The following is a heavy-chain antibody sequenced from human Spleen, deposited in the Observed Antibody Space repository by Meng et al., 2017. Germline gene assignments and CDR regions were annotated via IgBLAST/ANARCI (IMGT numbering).Heavy chain of an antibody. D-gene: IGHD3-22*01. Sequence: GESLKISCAASGFTFSSYEMNWVRQAPGKGLEWVSYISSSGSTIYYADSVKGRFTISRDNAKNSLYLQMNSLRAEDTAVYYCARDREGYYDSSGYAYWGQGTLVTVSS. J-gene: IGHJ4*02. CDR1: GFTFSSYE. CDR2: ISSSGSTI. CDR3: ARDREGYYDSSGYAY. V-gene: IGHV3-48*03.